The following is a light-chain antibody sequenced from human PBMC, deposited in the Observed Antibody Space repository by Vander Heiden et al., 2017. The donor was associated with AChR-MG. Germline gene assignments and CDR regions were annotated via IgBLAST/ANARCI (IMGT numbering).Light chain of an antibody. V-gene: IGKV1-39*01. CDR3: QQSYSTPQT. Sequence: DIQMTQSPSSLSASVGDIVTITCRASQKISSFLNWYQQKPEEAPKLLIYAAFNLFTGVPSRFSGSGSGTDFSLTISNLQPEDFATYYCQQSYSTPQTFGQGTKLEIK. J-gene: IGKJ2*01. CDR1: QKISSF. CDR2: AAF.